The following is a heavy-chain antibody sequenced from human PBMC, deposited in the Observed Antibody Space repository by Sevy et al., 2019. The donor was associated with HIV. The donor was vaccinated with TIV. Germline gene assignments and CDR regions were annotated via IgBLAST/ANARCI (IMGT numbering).Heavy chain of an antibody. D-gene: IGHD3-22*01. CDR2: IYTSGST. CDR1: GGSTSSYY. Sequence: SETLSLTCTVSGGSTSSYYWSWIRQPAGKGLEWIGRIYTSGSTNYNPSLKSRVTMSVDTSKNQFSLKLSSVTAADTAVYYCVRLGSYYDSSGYYSSAFDIWGQGTMVTVSS. V-gene: IGHV4-4*07. CDR3: VRLGSYYDSSGYYSSAFDI. J-gene: IGHJ3*02.